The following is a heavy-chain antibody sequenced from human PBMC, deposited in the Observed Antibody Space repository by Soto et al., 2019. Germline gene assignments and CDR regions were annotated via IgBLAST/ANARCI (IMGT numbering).Heavy chain of an antibody. CDR1: GYTFTSYY. V-gene: IGHV1-46*01. J-gene: IGHJ4*02. CDR2: INPSGGST. D-gene: IGHD6-19*01. CDR3: ASLLTNGYSSGWYQADY. Sequence: QVQLVQSGAEVKKPGDSVKVSCKASGYTFTSYYMHWVGQAPGQGLEWMGIINPSGGSTSYAQKFQGRVTMTRDTSTSTVYMELSSLRSEDTAVYYCASLLTNGYSSGWYQADYWGQGTLVTVSS.